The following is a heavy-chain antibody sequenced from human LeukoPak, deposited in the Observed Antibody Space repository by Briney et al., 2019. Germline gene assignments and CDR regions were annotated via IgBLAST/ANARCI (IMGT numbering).Heavy chain of an antibody. CDR2: ISGSGGST. CDR1: GFTFSSYA. J-gene: IGHJ6*02. V-gene: IGHV3-23*01. Sequence: GGSLRLSCAASGFTFSSYAMSWVRQAPGKGLEWVSAISGSGGSTYYADSVKGRFTISRDNSKSTLYLQMNSLRAEDTAVYYCAKRASYAPWYYGMDVWGQGTTVTVSS. CDR3: AKRASYAPWYYGMDV. D-gene: IGHD2-2*01.